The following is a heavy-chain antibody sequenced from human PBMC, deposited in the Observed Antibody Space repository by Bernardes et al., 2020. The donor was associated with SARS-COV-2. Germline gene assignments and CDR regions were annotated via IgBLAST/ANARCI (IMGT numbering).Heavy chain of an antibody. Sequence: GGSLRLSDAASGFTCSSYAMHWVRPAPGKGLQWVAFISYDGSVKYYDDSVKGRFTISRDDSENTLYLHMNSLRTEDTATYYCTREIRGFAPSYWGQGTLVTVSS. CDR3: TREIRGFAPSY. V-gene: IGHV3-30*04. CDR2: ISYDGSVK. J-gene: IGHJ4*02. CDR1: GFTCSSYA.